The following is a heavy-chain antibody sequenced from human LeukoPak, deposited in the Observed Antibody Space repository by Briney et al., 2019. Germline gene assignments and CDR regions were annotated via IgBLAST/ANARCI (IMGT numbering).Heavy chain of an antibody. J-gene: IGHJ4*02. V-gene: IGHV3-7*01. CDR3: ARDMCGSLDY. CDR1: GFTLSNVW. Sequence: QTGGSLRLSCAASGFTLSNVWMAWVRQAPGKGLEWVANINQDGSTKQYVDSVRGRFTISRDNAKNSVYLQMNSLRAEDTALYHCARDMCGSLDYWGQGTLVTVS. CDR2: INQDGSTK. D-gene: IGHD3-10*02.